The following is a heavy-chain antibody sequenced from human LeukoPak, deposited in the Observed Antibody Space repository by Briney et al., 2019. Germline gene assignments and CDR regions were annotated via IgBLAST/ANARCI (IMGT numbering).Heavy chain of an antibody. V-gene: IGHV1-18*01. CDR1: GYTFSSFG. Sequence: ASVKVSCKASGYTFSSFGVTWVRQAPGQGLEWMGWLSGYDDKKSYAKKFQDRVTMTTDTSTSTAYLELRSLRSDDTAMYYCARAGFTVIRGSLDYWGQGTLVTVSS. CDR3: ARAGFTVIRGSLDY. CDR2: LSGYDDKK. D-gene: IGHD3-10*01. J-gene: IGHJ4*02.